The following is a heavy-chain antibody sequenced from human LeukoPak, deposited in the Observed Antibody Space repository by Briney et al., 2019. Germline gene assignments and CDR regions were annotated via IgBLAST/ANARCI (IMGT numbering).Heavy chain of an antibody. Sequence: GGSLRLSCAASGFNLSSYGLHWVRQAPGKGREGVAVIWYDGSNQYYADSVKGRFTISRDNSKNTLYLQMNSLRAEDTAVYYCAKVRSGLGAYYYYYYMDVWGKGTTVTVSS. CDR1: GFNLSSYG. CDR3: AKVRSGLGAYYYYYYMDV. V-gene: IGHV3-33*06. J-gene: IGHJ6*03. CDR2: IWYDGSNQ. D-gene: IGHD3-16*01.